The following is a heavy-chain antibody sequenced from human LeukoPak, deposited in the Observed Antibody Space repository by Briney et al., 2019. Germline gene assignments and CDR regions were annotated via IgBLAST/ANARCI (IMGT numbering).Heavy chain of an antibody. Sequence: PGGSLRLSCAISGFTSTTAWMTWVRQAPGKGLEWVADIRQDGSDKYYVDSVKGRFIISRDNAKKSVSLHMNNLRVEDTAVYYCARVPYRDSGWYHTSYYGMDVWGQGTTVTVSS. J-gene: IGHJ6*02. CDR2: IRQDGSDK. CDR3: ARVPYRDSGWYHTSYYGMDV. D-gene: IGHD6-19*01. CDR1: GFTSTTAW. V-gene: IGHV3-7*01.